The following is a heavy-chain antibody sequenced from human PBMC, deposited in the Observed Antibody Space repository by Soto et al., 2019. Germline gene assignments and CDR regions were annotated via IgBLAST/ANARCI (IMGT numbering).Heavy chain of an antibody. CDR2: IYPADSDT. Sequence: GESLKISCKGSGYSFTTYWIAWVRQMPGKGLEWMGIIYPADSDTKYSPSFQGQVTISADKSISTAYLQWSSLKASDTATYYCARSGSGTYERSKYYFYGMDVWGQGATVTVSS. CDR1: GYSFTTYW. CDR3: ARSGSGTYERSKYYFYGMDV. D-gene: IGHD3-10*01. J-gene: IGHJ6*02. V-gene: IGHV5-51*01.